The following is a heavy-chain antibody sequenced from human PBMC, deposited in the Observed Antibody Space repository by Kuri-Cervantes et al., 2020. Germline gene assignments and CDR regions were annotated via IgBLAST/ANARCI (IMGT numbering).Heavy chain of an antibody. J-gene: IGHJ3*02. CDR1: GGSISSSNW. CDR3: ARPDYDSSGYYYSRGAFDI. Sequence: LSLTCAVSGGSISSSNWWSWVRQPPGKGLEWIGEIYHSGSTNYNPSLKSRVTISVDKSKNQFSLKLSSVTAADTAVYYCARPDYDSSGYYYSRGAFDIWGQGTMVTVSS. V-gene: IGHV4-4*02. CDR2: IYHSGST. D-gene: IGHD3-22*01.